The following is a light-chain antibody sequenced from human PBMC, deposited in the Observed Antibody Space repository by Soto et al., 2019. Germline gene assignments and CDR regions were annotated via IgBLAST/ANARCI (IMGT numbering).Light chain of an antibody. CDR1: SSDVGTSNY. CDR2: EVT. CDR3: SSRSGTDILYV. Sequence: QSALTQPPSASGSPGQSATISCTGTSSDVGTSNYVSWYQQHPGKAPKLMIYEVTKRPSGVPDRFSGSKSGNTASLTVSGLQADDEADYYCSSRSGTDILYVFGTGTKVTVL. V-gene: IGLV2-8*01. J-gene: IGLJ1*01.